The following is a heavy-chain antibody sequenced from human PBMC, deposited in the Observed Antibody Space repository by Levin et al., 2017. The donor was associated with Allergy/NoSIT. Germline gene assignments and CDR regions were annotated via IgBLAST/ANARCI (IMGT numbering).Heavy chain of an antibody. CDR3: ASDGSYDTLDI. J-gene: IGHJ3*02. V-gene: IGHV3-21*01. CDR1: GFTFSGYT. D-gene: IGHD6-6*01. Sequence: GGSLRLSCAASGFTFSGYTLNWVRQAPGKGLEWVSSISSSSTYIYYADSLKGRFTISSDDAKNSLSLQMNSLRVEDTAVYYCASDGSYDTLDIWGQGTMVTVSS. CDR2: ISSSSTYI.